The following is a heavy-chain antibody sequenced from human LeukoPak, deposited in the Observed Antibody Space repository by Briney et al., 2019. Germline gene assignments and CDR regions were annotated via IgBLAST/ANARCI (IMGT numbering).Heavy chain of an antibody. CDR2: IYTSGST. Sequence: SETLSRTCTVSGGSISSGSYYWSWIRQPAGKGLEWIGRIYTSGSTNYNPSLKSRVTISVDTSKNQFSLKLSSVTAADTAVYYCARGYGSGSPSAYYFDYWGQGTLVTVSS. CDR1: GGSISSGSYY. V-gene: IGHV4-61*02. J-gene: IGHJ4*02. CDR3: ARGYGSGSPSAYYFDY. D-gene: IGHD3-10*01.